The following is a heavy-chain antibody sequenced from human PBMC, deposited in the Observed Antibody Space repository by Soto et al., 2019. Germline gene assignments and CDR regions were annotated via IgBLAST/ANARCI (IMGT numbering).Heavy chain of an antibody. D-gene: IGHD2-21*02. J-gene: IGHJ4*02. CDR2: IYYGGST. Sequence: PSETLSLTCTVSGGSIRSYYWSWIRQSPGKGLEWIGYIYYGGSTDYNPSLKSRVSFSLDTSKNQFSLKLTSVTAADTAVYYCARKEYGDLYSFDYWGQGTLVTVSS. CDR3: ARKEYGDLYSFDY. V-gene: IGHV4-59*01. CDR1: GGSIRSYY.